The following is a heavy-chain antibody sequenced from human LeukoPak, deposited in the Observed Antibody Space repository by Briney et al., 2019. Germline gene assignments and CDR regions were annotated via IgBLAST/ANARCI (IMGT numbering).Heavy chain of an antibody. CDR2: ISGSGGTT. Sequence: PGGSLRLSCAASGLTFSRYAMSWVRQAPGKGPEWVSAISGSGGTTYYADSVKGRFTMSRDNSQDTLYLQMNSLRAEDTAVYYCAKGPYGPGSFDYWGQGTLVTVSS. CDR1: GLTFSRYA. CDR3: AKGPYGPGSFDY. D-gene: IGHD3-10*01. J-gene: IGHJ4*02. V-gene: IGHV3-23*01.